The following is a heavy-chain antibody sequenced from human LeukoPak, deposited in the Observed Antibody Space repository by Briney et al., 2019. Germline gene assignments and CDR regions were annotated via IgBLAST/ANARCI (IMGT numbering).Heavy chain of an antibody. V-gene: IGHV4-59*01. J-gene: IGHJ6*03. CDR3: ARGRGYYYYYYMDV. Sequence: SETLSLTCTVSGGSISSYYWSWIRQPPGKGLEWIGYIYYSGSTNYNPSLKSRVTISVDTSKNQFSLKLSSVTAADTAVYYCARGRGYYYYYYMDVWGKGTTVTVSS. CDR1: GGSISSYY. CDR2: IYYSGST.